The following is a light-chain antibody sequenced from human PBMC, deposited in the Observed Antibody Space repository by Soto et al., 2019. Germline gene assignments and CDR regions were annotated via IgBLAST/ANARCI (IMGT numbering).Light chain of an antibody. CDR2: GNS. Sequence: QSVLTQPPSVSGAPGQRVTISCTGSSSNIVAGYDVHWYQQLPGTAPKLLIYGNSNRPSGVPDRFSGSKSGTSASLAITWLQAEDESDYCCQSYDSSLSGPVVFGGGTKLTVL. J-gene: IGLJ2*01. CDR1: SSNIVAGYD. V-gene: IGLV1-40*01. CDR3: QSYDSSLSGPVV.